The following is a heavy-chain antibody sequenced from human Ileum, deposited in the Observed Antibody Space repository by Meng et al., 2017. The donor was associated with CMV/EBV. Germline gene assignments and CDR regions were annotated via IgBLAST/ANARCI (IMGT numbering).Heavy chain of an antibody. CDR1: GFTFRDYY. CDR2: LTAGGSSI. V-gene: IGHV3-11*01. CDR3: AKAVGATAFWDY. J-gene: IGHJ4*02. D-gene: IGHD1-26*01. Sequence: GESLKISCAVSGFTFRDYYRSWIRQAPGKGLEWVSFLTAGGSSIYYADSVRGRFTISRANSKNTLYLQMNSLRAEDTAVYYCAKAVGATAFWDYWGQGTLVTVSS.